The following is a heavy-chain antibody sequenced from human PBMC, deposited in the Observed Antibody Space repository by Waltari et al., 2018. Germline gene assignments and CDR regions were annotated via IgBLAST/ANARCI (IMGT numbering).Heavy chain of an antibody. CDR3: ARDYDFWSGYYNYYYYYMDV. V-gene: IGHV3-7*01. D-gene: IGHD3-3*01. Sequence: EVQLVESGGGLVQPGGSLRLSCAASGFTFSSYWMSWVRQAPGKGLGWVANIKQDGSEKYYVDSVKGRFTISRDNAKNSLYLQMNSLRAEDTAVYYCARDYDFWSGYYNYYYYYMDVWGKGTTVTISS. J-gene: IGHJ6*03. CDR2: IKQDGSEK. CDR1: GFTFSSYW.